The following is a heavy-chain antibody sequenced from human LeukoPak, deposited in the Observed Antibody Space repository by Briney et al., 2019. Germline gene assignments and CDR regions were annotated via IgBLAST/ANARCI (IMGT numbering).Heavy chain of an antibody. CDR3: AKANPPSSTNQDFYYYYYMDV. J-gene: IGHJ6*03. CDR2: ISFDETYK. CDR1: GFTFSAHA. D-gene: IGHD2-2*01. V-gene: IGHV3-30*04. Sequence: GGSLRLSCSASGFTFSAHAMHWVRQAPGKGLEWVAIISFDETYKYYADSVKGRFTVSRDNSKNTLYLQMNSLRAEDTAVYYCAKANPPSSTNQDFYYYYYMDVWGKGTTVTVSS.